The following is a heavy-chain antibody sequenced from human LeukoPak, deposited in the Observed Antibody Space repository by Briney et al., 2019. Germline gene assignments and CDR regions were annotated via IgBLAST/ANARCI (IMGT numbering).Heavy chain of an antibody. D-gene: IGHD3-22*01. J-gene: IGHJ3*02. CDR3: AGVDSSGFLDAFDI. CDR1: GFTFSSYS. CDR2: ISSSSSYI. Sequence: PGGSLRLSCEASGFTFSSYSMNWVRQAPGKGLEWVSSISSSSSYIYYADSVKGRFTISRDNAKNSLYLQMNSLRAEDTAVYYCAGVDSSGFLDAFDIWGQGTMVTVSS. V-gene: IGHV3-21*01.